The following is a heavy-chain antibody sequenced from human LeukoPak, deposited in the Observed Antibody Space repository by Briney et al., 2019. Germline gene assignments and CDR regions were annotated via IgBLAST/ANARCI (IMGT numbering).Heavy chain of an antibody. CDR2: ISYDGSNK. CDR1: GFTFSSYS. Sequence: GGSLRLSCAASGFTFSSYSMNWVRQAPGKGLEWVAVISYDGSNKYYADSVKGRFTISRDNSKNTLYLQMNSLRAEDTAVYYCAKGIFARSYFDYWGQGTLVTVSS. J-gene: IGHJ4*02. D-gene: IGHD2-15*01. V-gene: IGHV3-30*18. CDR3: AKGIFARSYFDY.